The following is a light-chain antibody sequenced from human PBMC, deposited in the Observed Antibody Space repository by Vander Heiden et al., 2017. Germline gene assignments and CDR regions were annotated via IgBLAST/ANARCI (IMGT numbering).Light chain of an antibody. J-gene: IGLJ3*02. CDR3: AAWDDSLNGWV. CDR2: RNN. Sequence: SVLTQPPSASGTPGQRVTISCSGSSSNIGTKTVNWYQQLPGTAPKILIYRNNQRPSGVPDRFSGSKSGTSASLAISWLQSEDEATYYCAAWDDSLNGWVFGGGTKLTVL. CDR1: SSNIGTKT. V-gene: IGLV1-44*01.